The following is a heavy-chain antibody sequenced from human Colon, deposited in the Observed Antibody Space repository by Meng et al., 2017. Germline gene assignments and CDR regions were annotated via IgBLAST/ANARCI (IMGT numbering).Heavy chain of an antibody. CDR1: GGSFSGYY. D-gene: IGHD5-12*01. CDR3: ARGRYSGYLP. Sequence: QLQLRQWVPGLLGPPESLSPTCAVYGGSFSGYYWSWIRQPPGKGLEWIGEINHSGSTNYNPSLKSRVTISVDTSKNQFSLKLSSVTAADTAVHYCARGRYSGYLPWGQGTLVTVSS. J-gene: IGHJ5*02. CDR2: INHSGST. V-gene: IGHV4-34*01.